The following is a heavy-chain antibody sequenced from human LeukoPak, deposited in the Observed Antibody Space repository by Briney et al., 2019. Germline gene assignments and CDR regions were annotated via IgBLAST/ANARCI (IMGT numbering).Heavy chain of an antibody. CDR2: INHSGST. D-gene: IGHD3/OR15-3a*01. V-gene: IGHV4-34*01. Sequence: SETLSLTCAVYGGSLSGYYWSWIRQPPGKGLEWIGEINHSGSTNYNPSLKSRVTISVDTSKNQFSLRLTSVTAADTAVYYCARQTGSGLFILPGGQGTLVTVSS. CDR1: GGSLSGYY. J-gene: IGHJ4*02. CDR3: ARQTGSGLFILP.